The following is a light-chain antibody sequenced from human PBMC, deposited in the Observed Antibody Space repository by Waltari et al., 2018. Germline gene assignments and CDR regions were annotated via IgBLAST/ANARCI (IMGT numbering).Light chain of an antibody. CDR2: SND. CDR3: AAWDNSLNGLYV. V-gene: IGLV1-44*01. CDR1: NSNIGSNV. Sequence: QSVLTQPPSASGTPGQRITISCSGSNSNIGSNVVDWYQQLPGTAPKLVIHSNDQRPSGVPGRFSGSKSGSSASLAISGLQSEDEADYHCAAWDNSLNGLYVFGTGTKVTVL. J-gene: IGLJ1*01.